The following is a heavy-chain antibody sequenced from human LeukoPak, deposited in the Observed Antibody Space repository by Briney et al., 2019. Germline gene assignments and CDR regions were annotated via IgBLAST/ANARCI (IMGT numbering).Heavy chain of an antibody. V-gene: IGHV4-34*01. CDR3: VKDEGIWYGGAFDI. D-gene: IGHD1-26*01. CDR1: GGSFSGYH. Sequence: KPSETLSLTCAVYGGSFSGYHWSWIRQPPGKGLEWIGEINHRGSTNYNPSLKSRVTISVDTSKNQFSLKLSSVTAADTAVYYCVKDEGIWYGGAFDIWGQGTMVTVSS. J-gene: IGHJ3*02. CDR2: INHRGST.